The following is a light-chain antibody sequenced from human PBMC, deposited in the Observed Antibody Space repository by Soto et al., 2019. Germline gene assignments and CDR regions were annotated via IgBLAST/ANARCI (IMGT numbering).Light chain of an antibody. CDR3: AAWDDSLNGWV. CDR1: SSDVGGYNY. J-gene: IGLJ3*02. V-gene: IGLV2-8*01. Sequence: QSVLTQPPSASGSPGQSVAISCTGTSSDVGGYNYVSWYQQHPGKAPKLMIYEVNKRPSGVPDRFSGSKSGTSASLAINGLQPEDEADYYCAAWDDSLNGWVFGGGTKLTVL. CDR2: EVN.